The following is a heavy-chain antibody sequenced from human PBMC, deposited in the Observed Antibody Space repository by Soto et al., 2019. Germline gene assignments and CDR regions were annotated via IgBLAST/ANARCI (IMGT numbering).Heavy chain of an antibody. CDR3: ARTLYDFWSGGFNSFGSGMDV. D-gene: IGHD3-3*01. V-gene: IGHV5-51*01. CDR1: GYSFATNW. J-gene: IGHJ6*02. CDR2: IYPGDSDT. Sequence: EVQLVQSGAEVKKPGESLKISCKASGYSFATNWIAWVRQMPGKGLEWMGIIYPGDSDTRYSPSFEGQVTISADRSTSTAYLQWSSLKASDTAMYYCARTLYDFWSGGFNSFGSGMDVWGHGTTVTVSS.